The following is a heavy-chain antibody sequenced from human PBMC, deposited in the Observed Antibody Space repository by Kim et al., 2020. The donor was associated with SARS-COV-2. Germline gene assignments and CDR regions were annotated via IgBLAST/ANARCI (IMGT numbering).Heavy chain of an antibody. D-gene: IGHD2-21*02. Sequence: SETLSLTCAVSGFSISSSNWRSWVRQPPGQGLEGFRDSYHSGTTNYTPSLKSRVTISVDKSKNQFSLQLSSVTAADTAVYYCARGDGGGYYLYHYYRMDV. CDR3: ARGDGGGYYLYHYYRMDV. CDR2: SYHSGTT. V-gene: IGHV4-4*02. CDR1: GFSISSSNW. J-gene: IGHJ6*01.